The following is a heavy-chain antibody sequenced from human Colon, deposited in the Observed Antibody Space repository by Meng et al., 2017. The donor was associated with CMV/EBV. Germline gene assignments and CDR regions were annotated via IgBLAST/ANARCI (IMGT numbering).Heavy chain of an antibody. Sequence: GGSLRLSCAASGFTFSSYSMNWVRQAPGKGLEWVSSISSSSSYIYYADSVKGRFTISRDNAKNSLYLEMDSLRVEDTAVYYCVRDCRRDHLFDYWGQGALVTVSS. D-gene: IGHD1-14*01. CDR1: GFTFSSYS. CDR3: VRDCRRDHLFDY. J-gene: IGHJ4*02. V-gene: IGHV3-21*01. CDR2: ISSSSSYI.